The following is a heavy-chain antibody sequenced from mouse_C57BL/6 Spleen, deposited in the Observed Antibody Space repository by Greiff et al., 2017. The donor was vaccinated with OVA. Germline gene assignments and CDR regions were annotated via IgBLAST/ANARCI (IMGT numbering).Heavy chain of an antibody. D-gene: IGHD4-1*01. Sequence: QVQLQQSGPELVKPGASVKISCKASGYAFSSSWMNWVKQRPGKGLEWIGRIYPGDGDTNYNGKFKGKATLTADKSSSTAYMQLSSLTSEDSAVYFCARSPGTGDAMDYWGQGTTLTVSS. J-gene: IGHJ2*01. CDR1: GYAFSSSW. CDR3: ARSPGTGDAMDY. CDR2: IYPGDGDT. V-gene: IGHV1-82*01.